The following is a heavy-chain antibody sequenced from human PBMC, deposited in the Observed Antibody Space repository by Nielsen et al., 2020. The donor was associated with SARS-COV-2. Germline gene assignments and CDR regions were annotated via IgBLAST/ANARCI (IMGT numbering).Heavy chain of an antibody. CDR3: ARDGSGGWGVFDY. J-gene: IGHJ4*02. V-gene: IGHV3-33*08. D-gene: IGHD6-19*01. CDR1: GFTFSSFG. CDR2: IGYDEGNE. Sequence: GESLKISYAASGFTFSSFGMHWVRQAPGKGLEWLAVIGYDEGNEHYADSVKGRFTISRDNSKNTLYLQMNSLRVEDTAVYYCARDGSGGWGVFDYWGQGTLVTVSS.